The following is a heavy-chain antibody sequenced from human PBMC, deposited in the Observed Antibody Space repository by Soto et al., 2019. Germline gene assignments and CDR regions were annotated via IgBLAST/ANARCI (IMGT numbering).Heavy chain of an antibody. J-gene: IGHJ6*02. D-gene: IGHD4-4*01. Sequence: QVQLQESGPGLVKPSQTLSLTCTVSSGSISRGGFYWTWLRQHPGKGLEWFGYIYYSGRTYYNPSLKSRVTISVDTSKNQFSLKLSSVTAADTAVYYCARYTVTTFYYYGMDVWGQGTTVTVSS. CDR2: IYYSGRT. CDR3: ARYTVTTFYYYGMDV. V-gene: IGHV4-31*03. CDR1: SGSISRGGFY.